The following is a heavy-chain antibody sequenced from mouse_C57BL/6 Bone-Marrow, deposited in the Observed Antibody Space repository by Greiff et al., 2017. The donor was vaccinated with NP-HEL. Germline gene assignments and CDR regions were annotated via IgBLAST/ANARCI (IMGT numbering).Heavy chain of an antibody. CDR3: APYYGSTYWYFDV. CDR1: GYTFTSYW. J-gene: IGHJ1*03. Sequence: QVQLQQPGAELVRPGTSVKLSCKASGYTFTSYWMHWVKPRPGQGLEWIGVIDPSDSYTNYNQKFKGKATLTVDTSSSTAYMQLSSLTSEDSAVYYCAPYYGSTYWYFDVWGTGTTVTVSS. V-gene: IGHV1-59*01. CDR2: IDPSDSYT. D-gene: IGHD1-1*01.